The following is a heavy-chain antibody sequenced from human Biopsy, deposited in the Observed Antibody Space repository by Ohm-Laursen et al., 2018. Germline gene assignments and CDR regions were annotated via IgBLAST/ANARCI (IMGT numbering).Heavy chain of an antibody. CDR2: IYPGGGT. Sequence: GTLSLTCTVSGDSIRNYYWSWIRQAAGKGLEWIGRIYPGGGTIYNPSLKSRVTMSVDTSKNHFSLNLNSVTAADTAVYYCAGIVLGPTNDAFDIWAQGTMVTVSS. CDR1: GDSIRNYY. J-gene: IGHJ3*02. CDR3: AGIVLGPTNDAFDI. V-gene: IGHV4-4*07. D-gene: IGHD1-26*01.